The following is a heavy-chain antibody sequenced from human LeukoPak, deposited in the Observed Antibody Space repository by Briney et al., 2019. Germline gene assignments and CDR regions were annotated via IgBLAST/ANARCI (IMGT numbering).Heavy chain of an antibody. J-gene: IGHJ4*02. CDR1: GLTFRWYA. CDR3: ARVYLSQQLVPGLDY. CDR2: IIGSGGST. Sequence: PGGSLRLSCAASGLTFRWYAMIWVRQAPGKGLEWVSSIIGSGGSTFYADSVKGRFTISRDNSKNSLYLQMNSLRAEDTALYYCARVYLSQQLVPGLDYWGQGTLVTVSS. D-gene: IGHD6-13*01. V-gene: IGHV3-23*01.